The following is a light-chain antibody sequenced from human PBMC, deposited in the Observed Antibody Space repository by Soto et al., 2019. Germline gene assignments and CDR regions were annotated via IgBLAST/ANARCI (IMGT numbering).Light chain of an antibody. CDR1: QGVESSY. V-gene: IGKV3-20*01. Sequence: EIDLTQSPGTLSLSPGERATVFCRASQGVESSYLAWFQQKPGQAPRLLIYGASRKATGVPDRFSGSGSGTDFTLTITRLEPEDFAAYYCQQYDTSSWTFGQGTKVEI. CDR2: GAS. J-gene: IGKJ1*01. CDR3: QQYDTSSWT.